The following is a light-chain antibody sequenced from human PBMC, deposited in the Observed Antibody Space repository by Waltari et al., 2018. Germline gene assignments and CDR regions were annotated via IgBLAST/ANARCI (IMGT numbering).Light chain of an antibody. CDR3: QQYFTTPPV. CDR1: KNSLYNSNNKNY. J-gene: IGKJ4*01. V-gene: IGKV4-1*01. CDR2: WAS. Sequence: DIVITQSPDSLAVSQGGRATINCKSSKNSLYNSNNKNYLAWYQQKPGQSPRVLINWASIRESGVPDRFSASGSGTEFTLTINNLEAEDVAVYYCQQYFTTPPVFGGGTRVEI.